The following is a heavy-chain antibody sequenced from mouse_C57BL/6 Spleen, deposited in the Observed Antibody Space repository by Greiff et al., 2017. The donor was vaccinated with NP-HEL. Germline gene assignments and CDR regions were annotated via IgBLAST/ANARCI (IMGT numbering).Heavy chain of an antibody. CDR2: ISYSGNT. J-gene: IGHJ2*01. D-gene: IGHD1-2*01. CDR3: ARTARIKY. V-gene: IGHV3-2*02. CDR1: GYSITSGYG. Sequence: EVKLVESGPGLVKPSQSLSLTCTVTGYSITSGYGWNWIRQFPGNKLEWMGYISYSGNTNYNPSLKSRISITRDTSKNQFFLQLNSVTTEDTATYYCARTARIKYWGQGTTLTVSS.